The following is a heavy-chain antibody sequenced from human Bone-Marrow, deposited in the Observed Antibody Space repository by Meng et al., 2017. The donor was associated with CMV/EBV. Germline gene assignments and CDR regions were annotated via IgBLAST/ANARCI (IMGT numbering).Heavy chain of an antibody. Sequence: GESLKISCAASGFTFSSYWMSWVRQAPGKGLEWVANIKQDGSEKCYVDSVKGRFTISRDNAKNSLYLQMNSLRAEDTAVYYCARLNSGYSYEFDYWGQGTLVTVPS. CDR1: GFTFSSYW. J-gene: IGHJ4*02. D-gene: IGHD5-18*01. CDR2: IKQDGSEK. CDR3: ARLNSGYSYEFDY. V-gene: IGHV3-7*01.